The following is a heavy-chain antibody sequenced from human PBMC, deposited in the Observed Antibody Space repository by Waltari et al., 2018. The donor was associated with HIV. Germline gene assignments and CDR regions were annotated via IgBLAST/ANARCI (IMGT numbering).Heavy chain of an antibody. V-gene: IGHV3-53*02. CDR2: IYSSGNT. Sequence: EVQLVETGGGLIQPGGSLRLSCTASGFSVNTSYMIWVRQAPGKGLEWVSSIYSSGNTYYADSVKGRFTISRDNTKNTVYFEMNSLRAEDTAVYFCARESMYSGSFYFYYYGMDVWGQGTTVTVSS. CDR1: GFSVNTSY. D-gene: IGHD1-26*01. CDR3: ARESMYSGSFYFYYYGMDV. J-gene: IGHJ6*02.